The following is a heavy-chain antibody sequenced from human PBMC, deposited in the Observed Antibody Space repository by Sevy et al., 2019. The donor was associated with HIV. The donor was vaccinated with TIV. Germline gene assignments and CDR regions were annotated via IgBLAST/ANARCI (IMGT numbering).Heavy chain of an antibody. CDR1: GGSISSTNW. D-gene: IGHD3-22*01. CDR3: ARRFYYDSSTHYQYYFDY. J-gene: IGHJ4*02. CDR2: VYHSGTT. V-gene: IGHV4-4*02. Sequence: SETLSLTCDVSGGSISSTNWWSWVHQPPGKGLEWIGEVYHSGTTNYNPSLKRRVTMSVDKSKNQFSLKLSSVTAADTALYYCARRFYYDSSTHYQYYFDYWGQGTLVTVSS.